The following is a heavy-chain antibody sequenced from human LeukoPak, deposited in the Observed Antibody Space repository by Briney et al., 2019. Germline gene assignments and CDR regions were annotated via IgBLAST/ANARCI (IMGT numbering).Heavy chain of an antibody. Sequence: SQTLSLTCTVSGGSIRSGGYYWSWIRQHPGKGLRGMGYLYYSGSTYYNPSLTSRATISVDTSKTQFSLKLSSVTAAATAVYYCATPPNIAGATAWSFYCRGQGTPVSVSS. CDR3: ATPPNIAGATAWSFYC. CDR1: GGSIRSGGYY. J-gene: IGHJ4*02. D-gene: IGHD1-7*01. V-gene: IGHV4-31*03. CDR2: LYYSGST.